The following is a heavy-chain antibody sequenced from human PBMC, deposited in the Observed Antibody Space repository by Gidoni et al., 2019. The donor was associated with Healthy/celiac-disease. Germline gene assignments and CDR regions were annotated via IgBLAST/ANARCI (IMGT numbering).Heavy chain of an antibody. CDR2: RWYDGSNK. D-gene: IGHD3-10*01. J-gene: IGHJ6*02. Sequence: QVQLVESGGGVVQPGRSLRPPCPQSGFTFISYGRHWVRQAPGKGLEWVAVRWYDGSNKYYADSVKGRFTISRDNSKNTLYLQMNSLRAEDTAVYYCARVKEGPRFGEPAGGMDVWGQGTTVTVSS. V-gene: IGHV3-33*01. CDR3: ARVKEGPRFGEPAGGMDV. CDR1: GFTFISYG.